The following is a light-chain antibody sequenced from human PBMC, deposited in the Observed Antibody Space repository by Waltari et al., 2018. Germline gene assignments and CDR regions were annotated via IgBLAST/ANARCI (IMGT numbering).Light chain of an antibody. J-gene: IGLJ1*01. CDR1: RSDVGGYNY. CDR2: EVS. CDR3: CSYTGSRTPYV. Sequence: QSALTQPASVSGSPGQSITISCTGSRSDVGGYNYVSWYQQYPDKSPKLLIYEVSNRPAGVSNRVSGSKSGNTASLTISGLQAEDEADYYCCSYTGSRTPYVVGAGTKVTVL. V-gene: IGLV2-14*01.